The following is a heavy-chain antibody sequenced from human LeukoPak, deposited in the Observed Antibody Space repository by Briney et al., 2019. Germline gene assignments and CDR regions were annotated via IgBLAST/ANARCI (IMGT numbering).Heavy chain of an antibody. D-gene: IGHD3-10*01. J-gene: IGHJ4*02. V-gene: IGHV3-23*01. Sequence: GGSLRLSCAASGFTFSTYAMTWVRQAPGKGLEWVAAVTSDGRWTNYADSVKGRFTVSRDNSKDTLFMFMSSLGAEDTAVYYCAKGTSWFGEDWGLGTLVTVSS. CDR1: GFTFSTYA. CDR2: VTSDGRWT. CDR3: AKGTSWFGED.